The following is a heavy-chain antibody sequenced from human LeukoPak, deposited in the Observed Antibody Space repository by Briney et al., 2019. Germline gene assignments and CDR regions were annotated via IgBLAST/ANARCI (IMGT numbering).Heavy chain of an antibody. CDR3: AREVAITMVRGASFDP. CDR2: IYTSGST. D-gene: IGHD3-10*01. J-gene: IGHJ5*02. V-gene: IGHV4-4*07. CDR1: GGSISSYY. Sequence: SETLSLTCTVSGGSISSYYWSWIRQPAGKGLEWIGRIYTSGSTNYNPSLKSRVTMSVDTSKNQFSLKLSSVTAADTAVYYCAREVAITMVRGASFDPWGQGTLVTVSS.